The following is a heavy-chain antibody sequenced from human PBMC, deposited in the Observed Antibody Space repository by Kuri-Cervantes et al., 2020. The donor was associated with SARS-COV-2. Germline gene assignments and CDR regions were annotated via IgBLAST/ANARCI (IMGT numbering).Heavy chain of an antibody. CDR1: GFTFSSYG. Sequence: GESLKISCAASGFTFSSYGMHWVRQAPGKGLEWVAVISYDGSNKYYADSVKGRFTISRDNSKNTLYLQMNGLRAEDTAVYYCARLGVAAAGSYYYYGMDVWGQGTTVTVSS. CDR2: ISYDGSNK. J-gene: IGHJ6*02. V-gene: IGHV3-30*03. D-gene: IGHD6-13*01. CDR3: ARLGVAAAGSYYYYGMDV.